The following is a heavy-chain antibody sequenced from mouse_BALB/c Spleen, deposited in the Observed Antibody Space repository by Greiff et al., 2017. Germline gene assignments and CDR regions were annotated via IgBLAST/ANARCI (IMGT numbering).Heavy chain of an antibody. V-gene: IGHV1S81*02. CDR3: TRGDWDRTWFAY. Sequence: VQLQQSGAELVKPGASVKLSCKASGYTFTSYYMYWVKQRPGQGLEWIGEINPSNGGTNFNEKFKSKATLTVDNSSSTAYMQLSSLTSEDSAVYYCTRGDWDRTWFAYWGQGTLVTVSA. J-gene: IGHJ3*01. CDR2: INPSNGGT. D-gene: IGHD4-1*01. CDR1: GYTFTSYY.